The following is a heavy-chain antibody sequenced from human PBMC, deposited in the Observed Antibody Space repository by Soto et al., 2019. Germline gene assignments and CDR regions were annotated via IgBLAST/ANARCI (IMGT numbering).Heavy chain of an antibody. CDR3: AKVYLGGWSGYYSGYYYYGMDV. CDR1: GFTFSSYG. V-gene: IGHV3-30*18. Sequence: PGGSLRLSCAASGFTFSSYGMHWVRQAPGKGLEWVAVISYDGSNKYYADSVRGRFTISRDNSKNTLYLQMNSLRAEDTAVYYCAKVYLGGWSGYYSGYYYYGMDVWGQRTTVTVSS. D-gene: IGHD3-3*01. J-gene: IGHJ6*02. CDR2: ISYDGSNK.